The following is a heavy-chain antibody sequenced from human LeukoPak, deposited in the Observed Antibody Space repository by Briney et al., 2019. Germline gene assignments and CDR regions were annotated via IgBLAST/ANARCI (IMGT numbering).Heavy chain of an antibody. CDR3: ARVNYCTKGVCVNFDY. J-gene: IGHJ4*02. Sequence: ASLKVSRKAAKYTFTGDYIHWVRQAPGQRLEWMGWINPNSGGTKYAQKFQGRVTMTRDTSISTGYMELSRLRSDDTAVYYCARVNYCTKGVCVNFDYWGQGTLVTVSS. CDR2: INPNSGGT. D-gene: IGHD2-8*01. V-gene: IGHV1-2*02. CDR1: KYTFTGDY.